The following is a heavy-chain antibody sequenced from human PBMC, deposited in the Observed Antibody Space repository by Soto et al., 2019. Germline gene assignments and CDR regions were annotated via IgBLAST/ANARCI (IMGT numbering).Heavy chain of an antibody. CDR3: ASGTVSSGSYYFWAFDI. Sequence: PSETLSLTCTVSGGSISSGGYYWSWIRQHPGKGLEWIGYIYYGGSTYYNPSLKSRVTISVDTSKNQFSLKLSSVTAADTAVYYCASGTVSSGSYYFWAFDIWGQGTMVTVSS. CDR1: GGSISSGGYY. J-gene: IGHJ3*02. CDR2: IYYGGST. D-gene: IGHD1-26*01. V-gene: IGHV4-31*03.